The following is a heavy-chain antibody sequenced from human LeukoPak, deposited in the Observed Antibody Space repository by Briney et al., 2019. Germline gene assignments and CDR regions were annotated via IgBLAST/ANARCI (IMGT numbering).Heavy chain of an antibody. V-gene: IGHV4-59*13. Sequence: SETLSLTCTVSGGYISSSLWTWIRQAPGKGLELIGFTYDGGRGNYKPSLRSRVDISLDTSKNRYSLRLTSVTAADTGVYYCARLWRPHDYDNWSDHWGQGVLVTVSS. D-gene: IGHD4-17*01. CDR2: TYDGGRG. CDR3: ARLWRPHDYDNWSDH. J-gene: IGHJ5*02. CDR1: GGYISSSL.